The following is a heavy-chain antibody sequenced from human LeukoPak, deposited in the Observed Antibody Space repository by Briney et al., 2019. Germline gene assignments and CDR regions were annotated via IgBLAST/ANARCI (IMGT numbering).Heavy chain of an antibody. CDR2: IWYDGSNK. J-gene: IGHJ4*02. CDR1: GFTFSSYG. CDR3: ARGGGIPVAVAYNFDS. D-gene: IGHD6-19*01. V-gene: IGHV3-33*01. Sequence: GRSLRLSCAASGFTFSSYGMHWVRQAPGKGLEWVAVIWYDGSNKYYADSVKGRFTISRDNSKNTLYLQMNSLRAEDTAVYYCARGGGIPVAVAYNFDSWGQGTLVTV.